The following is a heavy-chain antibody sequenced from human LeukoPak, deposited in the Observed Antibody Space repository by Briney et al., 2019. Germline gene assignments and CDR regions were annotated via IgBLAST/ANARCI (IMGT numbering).Heavy chain of an antibody. Sequence: SVKVSCKASGDTFSSYAISWVRQAPGQGLEWMGGIIPIFGTPNYAQKFQGRVTITADESTSTAYMELSSLRSEDTAVYYCARVEEYYYYGMDVWGQGTTVTVSS. V-gene: IGHV1-69*13. D-gene: IGHD3-3*01. CDR2: IIPIFGTP. J-gene: IGHJ6*02. CDR1: GDTFSSYA. CDR3: ARVEEYYYYGMDV.